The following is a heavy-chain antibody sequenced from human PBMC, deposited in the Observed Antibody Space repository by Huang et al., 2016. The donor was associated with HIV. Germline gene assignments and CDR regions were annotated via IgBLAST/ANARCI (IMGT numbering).Heavy chain of an antibody. Sequence: QVQLVQSGSQLKKPGASVKVSCKASGYTFTNYPMTWVRQAPGQGLEWMVWINIKTGKPTYAQGFTGRVVFSLDTSVRTAYLEIRSLKAEDTAVYYCARVAMITFGGAIAEEPMDVWGKGTTVTVSS. CDR3: ARVAMITFGGAIAEEPMDV. J-gene: IGHJ6*03. CDR1: GYTFTNYP. CDR2: INIKTGKP. D-gene: IGHD3-16*02. V-gene: IGHV7-4-1*02.